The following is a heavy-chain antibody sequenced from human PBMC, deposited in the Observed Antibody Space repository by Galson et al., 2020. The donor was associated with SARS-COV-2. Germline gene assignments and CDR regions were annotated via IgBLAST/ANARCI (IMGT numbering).Heavy chain of an antibody. V-gene: IGHV3-48*02. CDR1: GLTFSSYA. Sequence: GESMKISCVASGLTFSSYAMNWVSQAPGAGLEWVSYISESGATIYYADSIKGRFTISRDNARNSLFLQMSSLRDEDTAVYYCAGDKATPFARAFDIWGQGTMVNVSS. D-gene: IGHD5-12*01. CDR2: ISESGATI. J-gene: IGHJ3*02. CDR3: AGDKATPFARAFDI.